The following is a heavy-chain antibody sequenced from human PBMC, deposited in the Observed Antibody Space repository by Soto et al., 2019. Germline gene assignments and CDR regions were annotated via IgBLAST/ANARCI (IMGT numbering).Heavy chain of an antibody. CDR3: ARHFWSGYYPYYFDY. Sequence: SETLSLTCTVSGGSISSSSYYWGWIRQPPGKGLEWIGSIYYSGSTYYNPSLKSRVTISVDTSKNQFSLKLSSVTAADTAVYYCARHFWSGYYPYYFDYWGQGTLVTVSS. CDR2: IYYSGST. CDR1: GGSISSSSYY. D-gene: IGHD3-3*01. V-gene: IGHV4-39*01. J-gene: IGHJ4*02.